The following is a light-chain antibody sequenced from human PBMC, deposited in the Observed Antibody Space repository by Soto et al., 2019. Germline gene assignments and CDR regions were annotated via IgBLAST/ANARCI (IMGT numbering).Light chain of an antibody. CDR3: QHYNSYSEA. J-gene: IGKJ1*01. V-gene: IGKV1-5*03. Sequence: DIHMTQSPSTLPASVGDRVTITCRSSQTISSWLAWYQQKPGKAPKLLIYKASTLKSGVPSRFRGSGSGTELTLTISSLQPDDFETYYCQHYNSYSEAFGQGTKVDIK. CDR2: KAS. CDR1: QTISSW.